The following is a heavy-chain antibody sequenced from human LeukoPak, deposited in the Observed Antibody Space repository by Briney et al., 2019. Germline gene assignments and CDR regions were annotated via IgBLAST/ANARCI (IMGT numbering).Heavy chain of an antibody. Sequence: SETLSPTCTVSGGSISSSSYYWGWIRQPPGQGLEWNGSIYYSGNTYYNPSLKSRVTISVDTSKNQFSLKLSSVTAADTAVYYCASPGSSSLITWGQGTLVTVSS. CDR1: GGSISSSSYY. D-gene: IGHD6-13*01. V-gene: IGHV4-39*01. CDR2: IYYSGNT. CDR3: ASPGSSSLIT. J-gene: IGHJ4*02.